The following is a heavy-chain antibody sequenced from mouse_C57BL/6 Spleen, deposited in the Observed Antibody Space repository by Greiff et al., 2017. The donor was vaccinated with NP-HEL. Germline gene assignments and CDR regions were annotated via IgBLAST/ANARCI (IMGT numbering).Heavy chain of an antibody. CDR2: IRNKANGYTT. CDR1: GFTFTDYY. J-gene: IGHJ2*01. Sequence: EVMLVESGGGLVQPGGSLSLSCAASGFTFTDYYMSWVRQPPGKALEWLGFIRNKANGYTTEYSASVKGRFTISRDNSQSILYLQMNALRAEDSATYYCARWVDYFDYWGQGTTLTVSS. CDR3: ARWVDYFDY. V-gene: IGHV7-3*01.